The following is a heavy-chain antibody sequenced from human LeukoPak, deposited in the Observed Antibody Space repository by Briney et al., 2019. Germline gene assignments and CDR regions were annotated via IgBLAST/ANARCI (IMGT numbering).Heavy chain of an antibody. J-gene: IGHJ6*03. CDR3: AREGGSGSYFSSLLGGDYYYYMDV. CDR1: GFTFSSYS. V-gene: IGHV3-21*04. CDR2: ISTGNHYI. D-gene: IGHD3-10*01. Sequence: GGSLRLSCAASGFTFSSYSMNWVRQAPGKGLEWVSSISTGNHYIYYADSVKGRFTISRDNAKNSLYLQMNSLRAEDTALYYCAREGGSGSYFSSLLGGDYYYYMDVWGKGTTVTVSS.